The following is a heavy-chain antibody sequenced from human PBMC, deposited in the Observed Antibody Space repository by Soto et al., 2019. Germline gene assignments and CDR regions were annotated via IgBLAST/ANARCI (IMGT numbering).Heavy chain of an antibody. J-gene: IGHJ4*02. V-gene: IGHV4-59*01. Sequence: AGRNISRYYWRWIRQTPGEGLEWIGYIYYSGSTNYNPSLKSRVTISVDTSKNQFSLKLSSVTAADTAVYYCARVFGYSDYDSTSYLDFWGQGPLVTLSS. CDR3: ARVFGYSDYDSTSYLDF. D-gene: IGHD5-12*01. CDR2: IYYSGST. CDR1: GRNISRYY.